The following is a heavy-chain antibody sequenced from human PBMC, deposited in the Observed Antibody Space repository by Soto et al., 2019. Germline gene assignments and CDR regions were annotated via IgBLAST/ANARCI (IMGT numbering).Heavy chain of an antibody. D-gene: IGHD6-6*01. J-gene: IGHJ5*02. CDR2: IYYSGST. CDR3: AGGSSKSWFDP. Sequence: PSETLSLTCNVSNGSISSSGYYWSWIRQHPGQGLEWIGYIYYSGSTYYNPSLKSRVTISVDTSKNQFSLKLGSVTAADTAIYYCAGGSSKSWFDPWSQGTLVTVSS. CDR1: NGSISSSGYY. V-gene: IGHV4-31*03.